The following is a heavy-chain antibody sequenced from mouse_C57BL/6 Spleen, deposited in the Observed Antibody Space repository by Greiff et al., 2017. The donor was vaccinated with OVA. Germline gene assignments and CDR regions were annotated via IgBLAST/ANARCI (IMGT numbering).Heavy chain of an antibody. CDR1: GFTFSSYA. V-gene: IGHV5-4*01. CDR2: ISDGGSYT. Sequence: EVQLVESGGGLVKPGGSLKLSCAASGFTFSSYAMSWVRQTPEKRLEWVATISDGGSYTYYPDNVKGRFTISRDNAKNNLYLQMSHLKSEDTAMYYCARDRKLRDYFDYWGQGTTLTVSS. J-gene: IGHJ2*01. CDR3: ARDRKLRDYFDY. D-gene: IGHD1-1*01.